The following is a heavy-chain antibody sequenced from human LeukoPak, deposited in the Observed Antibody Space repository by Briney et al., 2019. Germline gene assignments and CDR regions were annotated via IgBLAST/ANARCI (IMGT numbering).Heavy chain of an antibody. CDR3: ARGGGGYPYFHY. D-gene: IGHD3-22*01. V-gene: IGHV6-1*01. J-gene: IGHJ4*02. Sequence: SQTLLLTCAISGDSVSSNSAAWNWIRQSPSRGLEWLGRTYYRSKYYNDYALSVKSRITINPDTSKNQFSLQLNSVIPEDSAVYYCARGGGGYPYFHYWGQGTLVTVSS. CDR2: TYYRSKYYN. CDR1: GDSVSSNSAA.